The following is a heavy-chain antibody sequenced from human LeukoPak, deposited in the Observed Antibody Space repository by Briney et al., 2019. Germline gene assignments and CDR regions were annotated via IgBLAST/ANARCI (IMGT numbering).Heavy chain of an antibody. CDR3: ARDGFVRGVNDY. Sequence: SETLSLTCSVSGGSLSNNDYYWAWLRQPPGKELEWIGIIYHTGSAYYNPSLKSRVTLSIETSKNQFSLRLTSVTAADTAVYYCARDGFVRGVNDYWGLGTLVTVSS. CDR2: IYHTGSA. V-gene: IGHV4-39*07. J-gene: IGHJ4*02. CDR1: GGSLSNNDYY. D-gene: IGHD3-10*01.